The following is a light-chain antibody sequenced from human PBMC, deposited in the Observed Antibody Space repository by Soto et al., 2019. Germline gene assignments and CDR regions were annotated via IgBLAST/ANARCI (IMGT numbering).Light chain of an antibody. Sequence: QSVLTQPHSASGTPGQRVTISCSGSSSNIGSNTVNWYQQLPGTAPKLLIYSNNQRPSGVPDRFSGSKSGTSASLAISGLQSEDEADYYCAALDDSLNGVVFGGGTKVTVL. V-gene: IGLV1-44*01. CDR3: AALDDSLNGVV. CDR2: SNN. J-gene: IGLJ2*01. CDR1: SSNIGSNT.